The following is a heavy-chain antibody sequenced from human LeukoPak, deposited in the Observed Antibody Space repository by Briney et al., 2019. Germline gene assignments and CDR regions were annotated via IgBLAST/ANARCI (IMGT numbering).Heavy chain of an antibody. J-gene: IGHJ4*02. CDR2: IYYSGST. D-gene: IGHD6-13*01. Sequence: PSETLSLTCTVSGGSISSSSYYWGWIRQPPGKGLEWIGSIYYSGSTYYNPSLKSRVTISVDTSKNQFSLKLSSVTAADTAVYYCARCSSSCKTSRIDYWGQGTLVTVSS. CDR3: ARCSSSCKTSRIDY. V-gene: IGHV4-39*07. CDR1: GGSISSSSYY.